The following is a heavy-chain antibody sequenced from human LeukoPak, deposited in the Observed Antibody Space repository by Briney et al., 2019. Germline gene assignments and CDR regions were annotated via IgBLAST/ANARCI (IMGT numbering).Heavy chain of an antibody. CDR2: IKPDGSEK. J-gene: IGHJ4*02. CDR1: GFTFSSYR. D-gene: IGHD2-15*01. V-gene: IGHV3-7*05. Sequence: GGSLRLSCAASGFTFSSYRMSWVRQAPGKGLEWVANIKPDGSEKYYVDSVKGRFTISRDNANNSLSLQMSSLRAEDTAVYYCARDPTLFAATEDYWGQGTLVTVAS. CDR3: ARDPTLFAATEDY.